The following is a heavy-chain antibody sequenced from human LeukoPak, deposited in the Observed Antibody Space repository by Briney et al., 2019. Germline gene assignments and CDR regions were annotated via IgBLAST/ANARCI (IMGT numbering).Heavy chain of an antibody. Sequence: GGSLILSCAASGFTFSSYEMNWVRPAPGKGLEWVSYISSSGSTIYYADSVKGRFTISRDNAKNSLYLQMNSLRAEDTALYYCARERATLDYYYYMDVWGKGTTVTVSS. V-gene: IGHV3-48*03. CDR1: GFTFSSYE. J-gene: IGHJ6*03. CDR3: ARERATLDYYYYMDV. CDR2: ISSSGSTI. D-gene: IGHD5-12*01.